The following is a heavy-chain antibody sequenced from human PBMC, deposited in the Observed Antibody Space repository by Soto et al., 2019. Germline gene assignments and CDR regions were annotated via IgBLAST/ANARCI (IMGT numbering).Heavy chain of an antibody. D-gene: IGHD2-2*01. CDR3: ARETPVGPVFGMDV. V-gene: IGHV4-30-2*01. J-gene: IGHJ6*02. Sequence: SETLSLTCAVSGGSISSGGYSWSWIRQPPGKGLEWIGYIYHSGSTYYNPSLKSRVTISVDRSKNQFSLKLSSVTAADTAVYYCARETPVGPVFGMDVWGQGTTVTVSS. CDR1: GGSISSGGYS. CDR2: IYHSGST.